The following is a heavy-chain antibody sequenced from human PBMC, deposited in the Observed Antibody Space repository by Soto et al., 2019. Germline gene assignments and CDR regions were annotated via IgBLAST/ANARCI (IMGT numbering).Heavy chain of an antibody. J-gene: IGHJ6*02. D-gene: IGHD6-6*01. Sequence: PGESLKISCKGSGYSFTSYWIGWVRQMPGKGLEWMGIIYPGDSDTRYSPSLEGQVTISADKSITTAYLQWSSLKASDTAMYYCARPSYSSSRYYGMDVWGQGTTVTVSS. V-gene: IGHV5-51*01. CDR1: GYSFTSYW. CDR2: IYPGDSDT. CDR3: ARPSYSSSRYYGMDV.